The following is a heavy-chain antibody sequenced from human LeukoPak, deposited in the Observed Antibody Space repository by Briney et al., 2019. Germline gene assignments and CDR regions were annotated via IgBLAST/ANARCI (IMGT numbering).Heavy chain of an antibody. CDR1: GGSFSGYY. CDR3: ATCSSTSCLRGMDV. J-gene: IGHJ6*02. Sequence: PSETLSLTCAVYGGSFSGYYWSWIRLPPGKGLEWIGEINHRGSTKYNPSLKSRVIISVDTSKNQFSLKVSSVTAADTAVYYCATCSSTSCLRGMDVWGQGTTVTVS. CDR2: INHRGST. V-gene: IGHV4-34*01. D-gene: IGHD2-2*01.